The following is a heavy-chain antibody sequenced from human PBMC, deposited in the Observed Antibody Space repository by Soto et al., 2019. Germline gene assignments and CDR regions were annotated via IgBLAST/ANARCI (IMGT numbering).Heavy chain of an antibody. CDR3: ARERVSWASYYGSGKDLYYFDY. D-gene: IGHD3-10*01. J-gene: IGHJ4*02. V-gene: IGHV4-34*01. Sequence: PSETLSLTCAVYGGSFSGYYWSWIRQPPGKGLEWIGEINHSGSTNYNPSLKSRVTISVDTSKNQFSLKLSSVTAADTAEYYCARERVSWASYYGSGKDLYYFDYWGQGTLVTVSS. CDR1: GGSFSGYY. CDR2: INHSGST.